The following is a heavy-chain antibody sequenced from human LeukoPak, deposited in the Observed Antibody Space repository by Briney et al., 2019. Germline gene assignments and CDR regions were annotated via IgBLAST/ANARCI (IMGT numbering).Heavy chain of an antibody. CDR1: GDSISSYY. J-gene: IGHJ4*02. Sequence: SEALSLTCTVSGDSISSYYWSWIRQPPGKGLEWIGYIYTIGRTNYNPSLESRVTISVDTSKNHFSLKLSSVTAADTAVYYCARTVVVTAIHYFDYWGQGTLVTVSS. D-gene: IGHD2-21*02. CDR3: ARTVVVTAIHYFDY. V-gene: IGHV4-4*09. CDR2: IYTIGRT.